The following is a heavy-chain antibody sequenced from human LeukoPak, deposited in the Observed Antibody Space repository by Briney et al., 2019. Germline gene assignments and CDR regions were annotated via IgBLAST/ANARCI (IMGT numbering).Heavy chain of an antibody. J-gene: IGHJ4*02. Sequence: GGSLRLSCAASGFTFSSYSMNWVRQAPGKGLEWVSSISSSSSYIYYADSVKGRFTISRDNAKNSLYLQMNSLRAEDTAVYYCARDGRRPYCFDYWGQGTLVTVSS. CDR1: GFTFSSYS. D-gene: IGHD2-15*01. CDR3: ARDGRRPYCFDY. V-gene: IGHV3-21*01. CDR2: ISSSSSYI.